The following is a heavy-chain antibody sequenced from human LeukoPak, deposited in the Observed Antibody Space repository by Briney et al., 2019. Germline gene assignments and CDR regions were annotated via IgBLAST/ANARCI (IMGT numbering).Heavy chain of an antibody. D-gene: IGHD3-10*01. Sequence: GRSLRLARAASAFTFSEYWITWVRQAPGTGLGWVANMEQDGREKWYVDSVKGRFTICRDNAKNSLYLQRNSLRAEDTAVYYCARGAGVFDYWGQGTLVTVSS. J-gene: IGHJ4*02. CDR3: ARGAGVFDY. CDR2: MEQDGREK. CDR1: AFTFSEYW. V-gene: IGHV3-7*01.